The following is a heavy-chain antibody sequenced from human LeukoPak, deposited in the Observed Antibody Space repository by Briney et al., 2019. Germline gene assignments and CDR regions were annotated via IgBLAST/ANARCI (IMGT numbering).Heavy chain of an antibody. V-gene: IGHV1-2*02. CDR3: ARDAYYYDSSGYYDGWGVGVTFTYFDY. Sequence: ASVKVSCKASGYTFTGYYMHWVRQAPGQGLEWMGWINPNSGGTNYAQKFQGRVTMTRDTSISTAYMELSRLRSDDTAVYYCARDAYYYDSSGYYDGWGVGVTFTYFDYWGQGTLVTASS. D-gene: IGHD3-22*01. CDR2: INPNSGGT. CDR1: GYTFTGYY. J-gene: IGHJ4*02.